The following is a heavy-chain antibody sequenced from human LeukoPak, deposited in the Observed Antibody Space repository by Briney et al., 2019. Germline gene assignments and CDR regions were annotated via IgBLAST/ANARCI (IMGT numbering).Heavy chain of an antibody. CDR2: ISSGSLTI. Sequence: GGSLRLSCEGFGFTFSSYAMNWVRQAPGKGLEWLSYISSGSLTIHYADSVKGRFTISRDNGKNSVHLQMNSLRAEDTAVYYCARSDKDYYYYYYMDVWGKGTTVTVSS. CDR1: GFTFSSYA. V-gene: IGHV3-48*04. J-gene: IGHJ6*03. CDR3: ARSDKDYYYYYYMDV.